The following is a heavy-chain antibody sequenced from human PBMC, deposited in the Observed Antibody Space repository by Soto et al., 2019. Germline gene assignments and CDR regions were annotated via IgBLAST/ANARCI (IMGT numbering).Heavy chain of an antibody. Sequence: QVQLEESGGGVVQPGRSLRLSCEASGFTFNTYSMNWVRQPPGKGLEWLAAIWYDGTQKYYADSVKGRFIISRDNSKKALYLEMNTMRAEDTAVYDCARAGGTTVTGLWHFDSWGQGTLVTVSS. CDR2: IWYDGTQK. V-gene: IGHV3-33*01. J-gene: IGHJ4*02. CDR3: ARAGGTTVTGLWHFDS. CDR1: GFTFNTYS. D-gene: IGHD4-17*01.